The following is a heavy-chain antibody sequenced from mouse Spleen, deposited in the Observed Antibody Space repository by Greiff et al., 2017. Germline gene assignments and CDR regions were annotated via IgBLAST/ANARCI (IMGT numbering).Heavy chain of an antibody. CDR2: IDPSDSYT. CDR1: GYTFTSYW. D-gene: IGHD2-10*01. Sequence: QVQLQQPGAELVKPGASVKMSCKASGYTFTSYWMHWVKQRPGQGLEWIGVIDPSDSYTNYNQKFKGKATLTVYTSSSTAYMQLSSLTSEDSAVYYCATSYSPFAYWGQGTLVTVSA. J-gene: IGHJ3*01. V-gene: IGHV1-59*01. CDR3: ATSYSPFAY.